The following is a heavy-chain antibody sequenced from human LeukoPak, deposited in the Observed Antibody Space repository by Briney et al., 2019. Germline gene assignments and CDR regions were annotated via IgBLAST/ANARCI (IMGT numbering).Heavy chain of an antibody. CDR3: ARAPRNSSTMLDY. CDR2: INPDGGST. J-gene: IGHJ4*02. D-gene: IGHD6-13*01. Sequence: ASVKVSCKGSGYTFTSYWIQWVRQAPGQGLEWMGLINPDGGSTAYAHRFQGRVTMTRDTSTSTVYMDLSSLRSEDTAMYYCARAPRNSSTMLDYWGQRTLVTVSS. V-gene: IGHV1-46*01. CDR1: GYTFTSYW.